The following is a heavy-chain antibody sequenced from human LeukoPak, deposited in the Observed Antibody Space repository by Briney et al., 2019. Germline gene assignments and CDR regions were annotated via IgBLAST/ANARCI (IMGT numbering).Heavy chain of an antibody. J-gene: IGHJ5*02. D-gene: IGHD2-15*01. Sequence: PGGSLRLSCAASGFTFSSYWMHWVRQAPGKGLVWVSRINSDGSSTSYADSVKGRFTIPRDNAKNTLYLQMNSLRAEDTAVYYCARGIVVVVAATNWFDPWGQGTLVTVSS. CDR1: GFTFSSYW. CDR2: INSDGSST. CDR3: ARGIVVVVAATNWFDP. V-gene: IGHV3-74*01.